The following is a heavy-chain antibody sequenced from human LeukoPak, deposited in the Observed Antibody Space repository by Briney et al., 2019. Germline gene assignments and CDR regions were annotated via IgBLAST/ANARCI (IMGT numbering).Heavy chain of an antibody. D-gene: IGHD6-13*01. CDR3: ARVKTAAAWDAFDI. V-gene: IGHV1-69*04. J-gene: IGHJ3*02. Sequence: GASVKVSCKASGGTFSSYAISWVRQAHGQGLEWMGRIIPILGRANYAPNVQGRVTITADKSTSTAYMELNSLKSEDTAVYCCARVKTAAAWDAFDIWGQGTMVTVSS. CDR2: IIPILGRA. CDR1: GGTFSSYA.